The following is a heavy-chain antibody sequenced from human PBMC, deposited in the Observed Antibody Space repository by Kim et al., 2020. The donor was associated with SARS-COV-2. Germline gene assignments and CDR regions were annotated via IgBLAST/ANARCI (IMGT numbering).Heavy chain of an antibody. CDR2: IYSGGST. CDR1: GFTVSSNY. J-gene: IGHJ6*02. Sequence: GGSLRLSCAASGFTVSSNYMSWVRQAPGKGLEWVSVIYSGGSTYYADSVKGRFTISRDNSKNTLYLQMNSLRAEDTAVYYCARDLNQLPPTYYYYYGMDVWGQGTTVTVSS. CDR3: ARDLNQLPPTYYYYYGMDV. D-gene: IGHD2-2*01. V-gene: IGHV3-66*01.